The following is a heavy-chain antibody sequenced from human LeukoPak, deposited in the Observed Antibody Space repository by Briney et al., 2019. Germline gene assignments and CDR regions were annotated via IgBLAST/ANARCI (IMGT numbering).Heavy chain of an antibody. Sequence: SETLSLTCTVSGGSISSYYWSWIRQPPGKGLEWIGYIYYSGSTNYNPSLKSRVTISVDTSKNQFSLKLSSVTAADTAVYYCARGGCSGGSCYPFLDAFDIWGQGTMVTVSS. CDR1: GGSISSYY. V-gene: IGHV4-59*08. CDR3: ARGGCSGGSCYPFLDAFDI. CDR2: IYYSGST. D-gene: IGHD2-15*01. J-gene: IGHJ3*02.